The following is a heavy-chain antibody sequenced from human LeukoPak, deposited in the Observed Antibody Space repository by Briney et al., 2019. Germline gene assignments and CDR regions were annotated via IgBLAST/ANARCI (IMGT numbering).Heavy chain of an antibody. D-gene: IGHD3-22*01. CDR2: IYYSGST. Sequence: RPSETLSLTCTVSGGSVSSGSYYWSWIRQPPGKGLEWIGYIYYSGSTNYNPSLKSRVTISVDTSKNQFSLKLSSVTAADTAVYYCARSVVEADYYGSSGNFDAFDIWGQGTMVTVSS. CDR1: GGSVSSGSYY. CDR3: ARSVVEADYYGSSGNFDAFDI. J-gene: IGHJ3*02. V-gene: IGHV4-61*01.